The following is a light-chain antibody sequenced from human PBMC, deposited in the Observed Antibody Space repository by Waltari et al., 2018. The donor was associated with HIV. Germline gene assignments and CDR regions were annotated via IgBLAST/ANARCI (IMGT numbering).Light chain of an antibody. V-gene: IGLV2-14*01. CDR2: EVS. CDR3: ISYTTSSTPYV. Sequence: QSALTQPASVSGSPGQSITIPCTGTSSDVGGYNFVSWYQPYPGKAPKLMIYEVSKRPSGVSDRFSGSKSANTASLTISGLRAEDEADYYCISYTTSSTPYVLGTGTTVTVL. J-gene: IGLJ1*01. CDR1: SSDVGGYNF.